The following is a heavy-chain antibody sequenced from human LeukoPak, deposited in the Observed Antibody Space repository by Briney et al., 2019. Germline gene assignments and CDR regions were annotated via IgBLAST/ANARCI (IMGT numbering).Heavy chain of an antibody. CDR3: ASDSNYEDYYYYMDV. J-gene: IGHJ6*03. V-gene: IGHV4-4*02. Sequence: PSGTLSLTCAVSGGSISSSNWWSWVRQPPGKGLEWIGEIYHSGSTNYNPSLKSRVTISVDKSKNQFSLKLSSVTAADTAVYYCASDSNYEDYYYYMDVWGKGTTVTVSS. CDR2: IYHSGST. CDR1: GGSISSSNW. D-gene: IGHD4-11*01.